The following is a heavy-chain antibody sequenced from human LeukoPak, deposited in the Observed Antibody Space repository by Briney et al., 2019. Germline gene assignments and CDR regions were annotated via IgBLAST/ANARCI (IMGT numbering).Heavy chain of an antibody. V-gene: IGHV3-30*18. D-gene: IGHD4-11*01. CDR1: GFTFSSYG. J-gene: IGHJ4*02. CDR3: AKEDYSSSFDY. Sequence: GRSLRLSCAASGFTFSSYGMHWVRQAPGKGLEWVAVIRYGGSNKYYADSVKGRFTISRDNSKNTLYLQMNSLRAEDTAVYYCAKEDYSSSFDYWGQGTLVTVSS. CDR2: IRYGGSNK.